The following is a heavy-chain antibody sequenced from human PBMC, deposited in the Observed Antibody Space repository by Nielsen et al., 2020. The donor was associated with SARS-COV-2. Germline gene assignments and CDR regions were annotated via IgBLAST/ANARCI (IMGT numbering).Heavy chain of an antibody. D-gene: IGHD3-22*01. J-gene: IGHJ3*02. CDR1: GFTFDDYG. CDR2: INWNGGST. V-gene: IGHV3-20*01. CDR3: ASIDSSGYYGWAFDI. Sequence: GESLKISCAASGFTFDDYGMSWVRQAPGKGLEWVSGINWNGGSTGYADSVKGRFTISRDNAKNSLYLQMNSLRAEDTALYHCASIDSSGYYGWAFDIWGQGTMVTASS.